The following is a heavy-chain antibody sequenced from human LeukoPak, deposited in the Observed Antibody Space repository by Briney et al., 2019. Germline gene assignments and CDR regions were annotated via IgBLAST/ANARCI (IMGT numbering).Heavy chain of an antibody. CDR1: GYSFTSYW. Sequence: ASVKVSCKASGYSFTSYWIGWVRPMPGKGLEWMGIIYPGDSDTRYSPSFQGQVTISADKSISAAYLQWSSLKASDTAMYYCARLSVGGIDYWGQGTLVTVSS. CDR3: ARLSVGGIDY. CDR2: IYPGDSDT. J-gene: IGHJ4*02. V-gene: IGHV5-51*01.